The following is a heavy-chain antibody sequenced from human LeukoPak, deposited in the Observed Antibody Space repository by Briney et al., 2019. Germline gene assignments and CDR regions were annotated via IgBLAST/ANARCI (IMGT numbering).Heavy chain of an antibody. Sequence: GGSLRLSCAASGFTFDSYWMHWVRQAPGTGLVWVSRINIDGSTTTYADSVKGRFTISRDNAKNTLYLQMNSLRAEDAAVYYCARDHIAVAGINWFDPWGQGTLVTASS. J-gene: IGHJ5*02. D-gene: IGHD6-19*01. CDR2: INIDGSTT. CDR3: ARDHIAVAGINWFDP. CDR1: GFTFDSYW. V-gene: IGHV3-74*01.